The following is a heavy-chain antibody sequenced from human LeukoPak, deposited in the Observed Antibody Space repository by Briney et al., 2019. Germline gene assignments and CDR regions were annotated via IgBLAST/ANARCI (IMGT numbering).Heavy chain of an antibody. CDR3: ARDKAHSYGRYFDP. CDR2: ISNGNT. CDR1: GGSISTYY. J-gene: IGHJ5*02. D-gene: IGHD5-18*01. Sequence: SETLSLTCSVAGGSISTYYWNWIRQTPWKGLEWIGHISNGNTEYNPSLKSRVTISVDTSKNQISLKLTSVTAADTAVYYCARDKAHSYGRYFDPWGQGALVTVSS. V-gene: IGHV4-59*01.